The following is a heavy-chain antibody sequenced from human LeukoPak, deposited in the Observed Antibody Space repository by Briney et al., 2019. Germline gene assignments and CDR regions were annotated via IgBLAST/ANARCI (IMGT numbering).Heavy chain of an antibody. CDR1: EDSISFYS. CDR2: IYKSGST. D-gene: IGHD3-22*01. Sequence: KPSETLSLTCTVPEDSISFYSWSWIRQPPGKGLEWIGYIYKSGSTNYTPSLRSRVTITIDTSKNQCSLELTSVTAADTAVYYCARHHLTSDYDESGYYDLWGQGTLATVSS. J-gene: IGHJ4*02. V-gene: IGHV4-59*08. CDR3: ARHHLTSDYDESGYYDL.